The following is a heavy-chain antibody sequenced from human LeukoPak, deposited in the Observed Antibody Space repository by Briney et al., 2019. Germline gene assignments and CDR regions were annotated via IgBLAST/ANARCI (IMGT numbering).Heavy chain of an antibody. J-gene: IGHJ4*02. Sequence: ASVTVSCKASGYTFTGYYMHWVRQAPGQGLEWMGWINPNSGGTNYAQKFQGRVTMTRDTSISTAYMELSRLRSDDTAVYYCARSYCSSTSCHEVDYWGQGTLVTVSS. CDR3: ARSYCSSTSCHEVDY. CDR2: INPNSGGT. CDR1: GYTFTGYY. D-gene: IGHD2-2*01. V-gene: IGHV1-2*02.